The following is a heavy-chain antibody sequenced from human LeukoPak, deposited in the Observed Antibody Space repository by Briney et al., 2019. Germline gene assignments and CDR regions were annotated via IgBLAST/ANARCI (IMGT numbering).Heavy chain of an antibody. J-gene: IGHJ6*02. D-gene: IGHD6-19*01. CDR2: ISAYNGNT. Sequence: VASVKVSCKASGYTFTVFGISWVRQAPGQGLEWMGWISAYNGNTNYAQKLQGRVTMTTDTSTSTAYMELRSLRSDDTAVYYCASRQWLDNDYYYGMDVWGQGTTVTVSS. V-gene: IGHV1-18*01. CDR1: GYTFTVFG. CDR3: ASRQWLDNDYYYGMDV.